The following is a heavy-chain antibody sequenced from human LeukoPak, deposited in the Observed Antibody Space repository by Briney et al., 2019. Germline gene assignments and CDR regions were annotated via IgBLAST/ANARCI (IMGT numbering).Heavy chain of an antibody. Sequence: GGSLRLSCAVSGFTFSSSAMSWVRQAPGKGLESVSIITGSGGSTYYADSVKGRFTISRDNSKNTLYLQMNSLRVEDTAIYYCAKTLRIRYDSSGYYCYFDYWGQGTLVTVSS. D-gene: IGHD3-22*01. J-gene: IGHJ4*02. CDR1: GFTFSSSA. CDR2: ITGSGGST. CDR3: AKTLRIRYDSSGYYCYFDY. V-gene: IGHV3-23*01.